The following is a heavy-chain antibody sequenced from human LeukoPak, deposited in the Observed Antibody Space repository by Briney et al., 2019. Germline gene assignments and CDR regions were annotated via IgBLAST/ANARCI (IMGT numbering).Heavy chain of an antibody. CDR1: GFTFSDYG. CDR2: IRYDGSNK. D-gene: IGHD3-9*01. Sequence: GGSLRLSCAASGFTFSDYGMHWVRQAPGKGLEWVAFIRYDGSNKYYADSVKGRFTISRDNSKNTLYLQMNSLRAEDTAVYYCAKDLRYFDWLYHRDAFDIWGQGTMVTVSS. V-gene: IGHV3-30*02. J-gene: IGHJ3*02. CDR3: AKDLRYFDWLYHRDAFDI.